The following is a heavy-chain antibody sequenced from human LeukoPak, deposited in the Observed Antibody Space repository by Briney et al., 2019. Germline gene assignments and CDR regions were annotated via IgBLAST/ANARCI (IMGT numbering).Heavy chain of an antibody. CDR1: EFSVGSNY. CDR2: ISSSSNYI. Sequence: PGGSLRLSCAASEFSVGSNYMTWVRQAPGKGLEWVSSISSSSNYIHYADSLKGRFTVSRDNAKNSLYLQMNSLRAEDTAVYYCAKVRWGSDNALDSWGQGTLVTGSS. D-gene: IGHD3-16*01. CDR3: AKVRWGSDNALDS. V-gene: IGHV3-21*06. J-gene: IGHJ4*02.